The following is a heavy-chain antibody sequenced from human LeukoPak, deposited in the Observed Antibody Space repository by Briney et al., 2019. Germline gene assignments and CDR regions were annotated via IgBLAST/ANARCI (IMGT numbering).Heavy chain of an antibody. CDR1: GGSFSGYY. CDR2: INHSGST. CDR3: ALVRGLRYFDWSPV. D-gene: IGHD3-9*01. V-gene: IGHV4-34*01. J-gene: IGHJ4*02. Sequence: SETLSLTCAVYGGSFSGYYWSWIRQPPGKGLEWIGEINHSGSTNYNPALKSRVTIAGDTSKNQCSLKLSSVTAADPAVYYCALVRGLRYFDWSPVWGQGTLVTVPS.